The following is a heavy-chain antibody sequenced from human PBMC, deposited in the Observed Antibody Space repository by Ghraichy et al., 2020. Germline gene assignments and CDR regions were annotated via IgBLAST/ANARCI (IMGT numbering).Heavy chain of an antibody. V-gene: IGHV3-7*03. Sequence: LSLTCAASGFTFSSFWMNWVRQAPGKGLEWVANIKDDGGAKYYVDSVKGRFTISRDNAKNSLYLQMNNLRAEDTAVYYCAREHRGYSYGSWGQGTLVTVSS. J-gene: IGHJ4*02. CDR2: IKDDGGAK. D-gene: IGHD5-18*01. CDR3: AREHRGYSYGS. CDR1: GFTFSSFW.